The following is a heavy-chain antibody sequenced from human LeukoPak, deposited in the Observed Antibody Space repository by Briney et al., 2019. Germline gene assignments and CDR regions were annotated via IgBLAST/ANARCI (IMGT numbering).Heavy chain of an antibody. CDR1: GYTFTDYY. D-gene: IGHD3-16*01. Sequence: ASVKISCKVSGYTFTDYYIHWVQQAPGKGLEWMGLVDPEDGETIYAEKFQGRVTITADTSTDTAYMELGSLRSEDTAVYYCATSYTTGNDYWGQGTLVTVSS. CDR2: VDPEDGET. V-gene: IGHV1-69-2*01. CDR3: ATSYTTGNDY. J-gene: IGHJ4*02.